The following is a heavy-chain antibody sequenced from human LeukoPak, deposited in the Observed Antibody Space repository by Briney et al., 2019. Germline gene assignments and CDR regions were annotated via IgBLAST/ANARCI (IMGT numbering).Heavy chain of an antibody. D-gene: IGHD3-3*01. Sequence: GGSLRLSCAASGFTFSSYGMHWVRQAPGKGLEWVAFIRYDGGNKYYADSVKGRFTISRDNSKNTLYLQMNSLRAEDTAVYYCAKDPLQIFGVVENWFDPWGQGTLVTVSS. V-gene: IGHV3-30*02. CDR2: IRYDGGNK. CDR3: AKDPLQIFGVVENWFDP. J-gene: IGHJ5*02. CDR1: GFTFSSYG.